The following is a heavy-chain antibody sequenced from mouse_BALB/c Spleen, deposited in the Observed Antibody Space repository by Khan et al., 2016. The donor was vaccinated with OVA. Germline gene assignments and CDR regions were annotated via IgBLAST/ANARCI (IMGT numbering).Heavy chain of an antibody. CDR3: VRDGAYHRNDGWFAY. J-gene: IGHJ3*01. CDR2: INPSNDYT. CDR1: GYTFTSYT. D-gene: IGHD2-14*01. Sequence: VQLQQSGAELARPGASVKMSCKASGYTFTSYTIHWIKKRPGQGLEWIGYINPSNDYTNYNQKFKDKATLTTDKSSTTAYLQRSSLTSDDSAVYNCVRDGAYHRNDGWFAYWGQGTLVTVSA. V-gene: IGHV1-4*01.